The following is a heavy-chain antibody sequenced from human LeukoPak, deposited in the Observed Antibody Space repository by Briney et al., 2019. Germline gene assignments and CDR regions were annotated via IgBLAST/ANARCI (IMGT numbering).Heavy chain of an antibody. CDR3: ARDASDYWFFDL. CDR1: GFTFSSYE. Sequence: GGSLRLTCAASGFTFSSYEMNWVRQAPGKGLEWVSYISSSGSTIYYADSLKGRFTISRDNAKNSLYLQMNSLRAEDTALYYCARDASDYWFFDLWGRGTLVTVSS. J-gene: IGHJ2*01. D-gene: IGHD3-3*01. V-gene: IGHV3-48*03. CDR2: ISSSGSTI.